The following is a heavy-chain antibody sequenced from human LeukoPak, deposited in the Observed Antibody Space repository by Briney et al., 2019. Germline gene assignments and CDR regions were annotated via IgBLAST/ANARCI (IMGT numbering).Heavy chain of an antibody. J-gene: IGHJ5*02. Sequence: ASVKVSCKAAGYTFTGYYMFWVRQAPGQGLEWMGRINPNSGGTNYAQKFQGRVTITRDTSISTAYMELSRLRSDDTAVYYCARGYCSGGSGYSVENWFDHWGQGTLVTVSS. D-gene: IGHD2-15*01. V-gene: IGHV1-2*06. CDR2: INPNSGGT. CDR3: ARGYCSGGSGYSVENWFDH. CDR1: GYTFTGYY.